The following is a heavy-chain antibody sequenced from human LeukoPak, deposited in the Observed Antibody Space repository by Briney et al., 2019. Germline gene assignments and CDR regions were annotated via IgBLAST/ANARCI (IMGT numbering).Heavy chain of an antibody. J-gene: IGHJ4*02. CDR3: ARSVDWDFDY. V-gene: IGHV6-1*01. D-gene: IGHD3/OR15-3a*01. Sequence: PSETLSLTCSVSGGSVSSYYWNWIRQSPSRGLEWLGRTYYRSKWYNDYAVSMKGRITINPDTSKNQFSLQLNSVTPEDTAVYYCARSVDWDFDYWGQGTLVTVSS. CDR1: GGSVSSYY. CDR2: TYYRSKWYN.